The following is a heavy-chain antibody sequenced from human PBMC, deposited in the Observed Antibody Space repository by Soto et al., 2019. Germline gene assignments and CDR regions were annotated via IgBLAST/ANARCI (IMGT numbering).Heavy chain of an antibody. CDR2: ISYDGSNK. J-gene: IGHJ6*02. CDR1: GVTVSSYA. V-gene: IGHV3-30-3*01. D-gene: IGHD6-13*01. CDR3: ARDPYSSSWYDPYYYYYGMDV. Sequence: PGGSLRISCAASGVTVSSYAMHWVRQAPGKGLEWVAVISYDGSNKYYADSVKGRFTISRDNSKNTLYLQMNSLRAEDTAVYYCARDPYSSSWYDPYYYYYGMDVWGQGTTVTVSS.